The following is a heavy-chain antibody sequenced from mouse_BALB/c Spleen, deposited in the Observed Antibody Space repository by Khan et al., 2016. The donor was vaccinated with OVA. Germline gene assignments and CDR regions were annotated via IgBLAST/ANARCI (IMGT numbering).Heavy chain of an antibody. CDR1: GFSLSRYN. V-gene: IGHV2-6-4*01. CDR3: ARAYYRYDGYYAIDY. J-gene: IGHJ4*01. Sequence: QVQLKESGPGLVAPSQSLSITCTVSGFSLSRYNIHWVRQPPGKGLEWLGMIWGGGGTDYNSTLKSRLSISKDNSKSQAFLKLNSLQTDDTAMYYCARAYYRYDGYYAIDYWGQGTLVTVSA. CDR2: IWGGGGT. D-gene: IGHD2-14*01.